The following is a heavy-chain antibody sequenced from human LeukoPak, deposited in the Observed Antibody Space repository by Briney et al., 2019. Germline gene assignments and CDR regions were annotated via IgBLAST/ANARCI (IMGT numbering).Heavy chain of an antibody. Sequence: SETLSLTRTVSGDSVSSSTYYWGWIRQPPGKGLEWIGNILYGGSTYYSPSLQSRITVSIDTPRNQFSLKLTSVTAADRAVYYCARSNRGWYDAFDIWGQGTMVTVSS. CDR2: ILYGGST. J-gene: IGHJ3*02. CDR1: GDSVSSSTYY. D-gene: IGHD6-19*01. V-gene: IGHV4-39*01. CDR3: ARSNRGWYDAFDI.